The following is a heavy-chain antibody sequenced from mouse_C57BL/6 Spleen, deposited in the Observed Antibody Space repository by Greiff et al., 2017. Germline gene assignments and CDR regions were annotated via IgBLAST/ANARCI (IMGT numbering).Heavy chain of an antibody. CDR1: GFTFSRYT. J-gene: IGHJ2*01. CDR2: ISGGGGNT. CDR3: ARQFDYALYYFDY. D-gene: IGHD2-4*01. V-gene: IGHV5-9*01. Sequence: EVKLVESGGGLVKPGGSLKLSCAASGFTFSRYTMSWVRQTPEKRLEWVATISGGGGNTYYPDSVKGRFTISRDNAKNTLYLQMSSLRSEDTALYYCARQFDYALYYFDYWGQGTTLTVSS.